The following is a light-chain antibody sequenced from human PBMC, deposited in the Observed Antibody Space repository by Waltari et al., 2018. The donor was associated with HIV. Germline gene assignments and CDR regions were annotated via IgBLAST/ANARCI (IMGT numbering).Light chain of an antibody. J-gene: IGKJ5*01. CDR1: QDIVNY. CDR3: QQYKSYPLT. V-gene: IGKV1-16*01. Sequence: DIQMTQSPSSLSASVGDRVTITCRASQDIVNYLVWFQQKPGEAPKSLIYAASSLQRGVPSTFRGSGSGTDFTLTIDTLHSEDSATYYCQQYKSYPLTFGQGTRLEIK. CDR2: AAS.